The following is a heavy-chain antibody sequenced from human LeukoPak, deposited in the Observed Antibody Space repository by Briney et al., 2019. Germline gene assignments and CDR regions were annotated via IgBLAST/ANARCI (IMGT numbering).Heavy chain of an antibody. D-gene: IGHD2-21*02. Sequence: SETLSLTCAVYGGSFSGYYWSWIRQPPGKGLEWIGYIYYSGSTNYNPSLKSRVTISVDTSKNQFSLKLSSVTAADTAVYYCARGVVTAEDAFDIWGQGTMVTVSS. J-gene: IGHJ3*02. CDR2: IYYSGST. CDR1: GGSFSGYY. V-gene: IGHV4-59*01. CDR3: ARGVVTAEDAFDI.